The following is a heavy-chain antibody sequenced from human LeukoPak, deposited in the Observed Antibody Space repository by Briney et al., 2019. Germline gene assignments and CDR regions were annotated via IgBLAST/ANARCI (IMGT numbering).Heavy chain of an antibody. CDR1: GGSFSAYY. CDR3: ARDSSVSGTYYSRYFDY. D-gene: IGHD3-10*01. V-gene: IGHV4-31*11. CDR2: IYYSGST. J-gene: IGHJ4*02. Sequence: PSETLSPTCAVYGGSFSAYYWSWIRQHPGKGLEWIGYIYYSGSTYYNPSLRSRVAISVDTSKNQFSLKLTSVTAADTAVYYCARDSSVSGTYYSRYFDYWSQGTLVTVSS.